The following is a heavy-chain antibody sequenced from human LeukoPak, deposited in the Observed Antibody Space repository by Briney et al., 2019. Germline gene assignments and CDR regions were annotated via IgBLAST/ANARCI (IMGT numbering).Heavy chain of an antibody. J-gene: IGHJ4*02. V-gene: IGHV3-23*01. D-gene: IGHD6-19*01. Sequence: GGSLRLSCAASGFTFSSYAMSWVHQDPGRGLEWVSAISGSGGYTWYADSMKGRFTISRDNSKNTLYLQMNSLRAEDTAVYYCAKEPIAVAGTFDYWGQGTLVTVSS. CDR3: AKEPIAVAGTFDY. CDR2: ISGSGGYT. CDR1: GFTFSSYA.